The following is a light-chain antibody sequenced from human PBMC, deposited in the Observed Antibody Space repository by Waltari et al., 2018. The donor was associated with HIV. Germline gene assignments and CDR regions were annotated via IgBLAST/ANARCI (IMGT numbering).Light chain of an antibody. J-gene: IGLJ3*02. V-gene: IGLV2-14*01. CDR3: SSYTRNHSLV. Sequence: HSALTQPASVSGSPGQSITISCSGTVTDIDVYNFVSWYRQYPGLAPQLVLYGVSSRPSGVSLCFSGSKSGDTASLTISGLEAEDEAHYYCSSYTRNHSLVFGGGTKLTVL. CDR2: GVS. CDR1: VTDIDVYNF.